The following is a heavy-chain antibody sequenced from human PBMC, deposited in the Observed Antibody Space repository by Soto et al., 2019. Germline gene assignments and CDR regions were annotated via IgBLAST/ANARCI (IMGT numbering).Heavy chain of an antibody. Sequence: SETLSLTGTVSGGSISSSSYYWGWIRQLPGKGLEWIGSIYYSGSTYYNPSLKSRVTISVDTSKNQFSLKLSSVTAADTAVYYCASHKTYDFWSRPNWFHPRGQRTLLIVSS. CDR2: IYYSGST. CDR3: ASHKTYDFWSRPNWFHP. J-gene: IGHJ5*02. CDR1: GGSISSSSYY. V-gene: IGHV4-39*01. D-gene: IGHD3-3*01.